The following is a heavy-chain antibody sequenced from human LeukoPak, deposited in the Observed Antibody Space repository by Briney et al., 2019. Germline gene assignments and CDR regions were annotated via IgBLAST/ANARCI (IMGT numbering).Heavy chain of an antibody. V-gene: IGHV3-53*01. CDR3: ASREDCSRTSCHWADAFDI. D-gene: IGHD2-2*01. Sequence: GGSLRLSCAASGFTVSSNYMSWVRQAPGKGLEWVSVIYSGGSTYYADSVKGRFTISRDNSKNTLYLQMNSLRAEDTAVYYCASREDCSRTSCHWADAFDIWGQGTMVTVSS. CDR2: IYSGGST. CDR1: GFTVSSNY. J-gene: IGHJ3*02.